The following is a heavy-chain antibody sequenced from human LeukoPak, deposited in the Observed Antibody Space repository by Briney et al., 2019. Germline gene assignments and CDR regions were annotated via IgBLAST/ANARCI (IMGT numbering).Heavy chain of an antibody. D-gene: IGHD2-2*01. CDR3: ARPYCTSTSCPTFEY. CDR1: GFAFSSYN. V-gene: IGHV3-48*01. Sequence: GGSLRLSCAASGFAFSSYNMNWVRQAPGKGLGWVSYISSGSDTIFYADSVKGRFTISRDNAKNSLYLQMNSLRAEDTAVSYCARPYCTSTSCPTFEYWGQGTLVTVSS. CDR2: ISSGSDTI. J-gene: IGHJ4*02.